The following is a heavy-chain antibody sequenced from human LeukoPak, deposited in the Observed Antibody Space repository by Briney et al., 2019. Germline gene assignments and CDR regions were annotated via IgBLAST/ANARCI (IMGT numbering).Heavy chain of an antibody. Sequence: GGSLRLSCAASGFTFSSYAMSWVRQAPGKGLEWVSTISNSDYSTYYTDSVKGRFTISRDNAKNSLYLQMNSLRAEDTAVYYCAELGITMIGGVWGKGTTVTISS. J-gene: IGHJ6*04. CDR3: AELGITMIGGV. CDR2: ISNSDYST. CDR1: GFTFSSYA. V-gene: IGHV3-23*01. D-gene: IGHD3-10*02.